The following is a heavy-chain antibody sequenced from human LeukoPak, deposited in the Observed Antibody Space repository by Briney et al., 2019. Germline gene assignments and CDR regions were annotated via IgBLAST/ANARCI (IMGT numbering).Heavy chain of an antibody. D-gene: IGHD3-16*01. CDR3: ASHPGEYGADY. Sequence: SETLSLTCTVSGGSISSYYWSWIRQPPGKGPEWIGYIYYSGSTNYNPSLKSRVTISVDTSKNQFSLKLSSVTAADTAVYYCASHPGEYGADYWGQGTLVTVSS. CDR2: IYYSGST. V-gene: IGHV4-59*01. J-gene: IGHJ4*02. CDR1: GGSISSYY.